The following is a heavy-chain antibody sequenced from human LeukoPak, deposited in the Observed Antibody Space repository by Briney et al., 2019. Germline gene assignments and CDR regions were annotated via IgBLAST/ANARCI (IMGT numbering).Heavy chain of an antibody. D-gene: IGHD3-22*01. Sequence: GGSLRLSCAASGFTFSSYSMNWVRQAPGKGLEWVSSISSSSSYIYYADSVKGRFTISRDNAKNSLYLRMNSLRTEDTALYYCAKDIGYDTTGGYFDYWGQGTLVTVSS. CDR1: GFTFSSYS. CDR3: AKDIGYDTTGGYFDY. CDR2: ISSSSSYI. V-gene: IGHV3-21*04. J-gene: IGHJ4*02.